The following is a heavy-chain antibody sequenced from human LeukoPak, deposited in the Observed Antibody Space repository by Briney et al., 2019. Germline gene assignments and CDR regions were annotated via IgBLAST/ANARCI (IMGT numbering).Heavy chain of an antibody. CDR3: AELGITMIGGV. CDR1: GFTFSDCY. D-gene: IGHD3-10*02. Sequence: PGGSLRLSCAASGFTFSDCYMTWASEAPGKGGEWVSYISSSGSTIYYADSVKGRFTISRDNAKNSLYLQMNSLRAEDTAVYYCAELGITMIGGVWGKGTTVTISS. CDR2: ISSSGSTI. V-gene: IGHV3-11*04. J-gene: IGHJ6*04.